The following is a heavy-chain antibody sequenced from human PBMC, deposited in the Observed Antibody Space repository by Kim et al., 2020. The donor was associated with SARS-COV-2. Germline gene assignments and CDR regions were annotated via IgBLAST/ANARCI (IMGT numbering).Heavy chain of an antibody. CDR2: GST. V-gene: IGHV4-31*02. Sequence: GSTSYNPSLRSRLTISVDTSKNQFSLKLTSVTAADTAVYYCAGEEGDYFDFWGQGTLATVSS. CDR3: AGEEGDYFDF. J-gene: IGHJ4*02.